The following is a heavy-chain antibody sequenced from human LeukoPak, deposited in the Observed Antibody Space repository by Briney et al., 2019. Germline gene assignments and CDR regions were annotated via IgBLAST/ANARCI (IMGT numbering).Heavy chain of an antibody. D-gene: IGHD6-6*01. Sequence: ASVNVSSKASGYTFTSYDINWVRQAAGQGREWMGWMNPNSGNTGYAQKFHGRVTMTRNTSISTAYMELSSLRSEDTAVYYCARSPIQYSSSGGFDYWGKGPLVTVSS. CDR1: GYTFTSYD. J-gene: IGHJ4*02. CDR3: ARSPIQYSSSGGFDY. CDR2: MNPNSGNT. V-gene: IGHV1-8*01.